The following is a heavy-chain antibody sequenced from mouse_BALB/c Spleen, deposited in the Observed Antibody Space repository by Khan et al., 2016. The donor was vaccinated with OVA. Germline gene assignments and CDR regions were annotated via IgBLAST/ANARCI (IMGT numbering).Heavy chain of an antibody. Sequence: VQLQQSGAEQAKPGASVKMSCKTSGYTFSSYWMHWGKQRPGQGLEWSGYINTTSGYTEYNEKLKDKATLYAAKSTRKAEMKLTSLTSEDSAVSSCARVRIDYWGPGTTLTVSS. CDR2: INTTSGYT. CDR1: GYTFSSYW. V-gene: IGHV1-7*01. CDR3: ARVRIDY. J-gene: IGHJ2*01.